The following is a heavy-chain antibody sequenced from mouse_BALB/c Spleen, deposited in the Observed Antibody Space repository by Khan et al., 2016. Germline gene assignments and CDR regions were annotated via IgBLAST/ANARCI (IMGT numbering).Heavy chain of an antibody. J-gene: IGHJ3*01. D-gene: IGHD2-3*01. Sequence: EVQLQESGPGLVKPSQSLSLTCTVTGYSITSDYAWNWIRQFPGNRLEWLGYITYSGSTTSNPSLKSRISITRDTFKNQFFLQLNSVTTEDTATYYWAGDVYFPAWFADWGQGTLVTVSA. CDR3: AGDVYFPAWFAD. CDR2: ITYSGST. V-gene: IGHV3-2*02. CDR1: GYSITSDYA.